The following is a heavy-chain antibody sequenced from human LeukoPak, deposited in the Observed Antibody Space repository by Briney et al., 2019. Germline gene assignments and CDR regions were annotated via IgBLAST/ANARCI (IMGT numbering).Heavy chain of an antibody. D-gene: IGHD6-19*01. CDR3: ARDLESSGWWSLYYFDY. CDR1: GFTFINYG. V-gene: IGHV3-30*02. CDR2: VRYDGSNT. Sequence: PGGSLRLSCAASGFTFINYGMHWVRQAPGKGLEWVAFVRYDGSNTYYADSVKGRFTISRDNAKNSLYLQMNSLRAEDTAVYYCARDLESSGWWSLYYFDYWGQGTLVTVSS. J-gene: IGHJ4*02.